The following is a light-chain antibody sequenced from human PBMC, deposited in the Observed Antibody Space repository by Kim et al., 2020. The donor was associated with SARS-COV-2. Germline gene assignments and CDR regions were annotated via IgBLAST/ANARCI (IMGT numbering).Light chain of an antibody. CDR1: ELGDTY. CDR2: QDT. Sequence: SPGQTAIITWSGHELGDTYACWYQQKPGQAPILVISQDTKRPPGIPERFSGSNSGNTATLTISGTQAMDEAEYYCQAWDSTTAFYVFGTGTKVTVL. J-gene: IGLJ1*01. V-gene: IGLV3-1*01. CDR3: QAWDSTTAFYV.